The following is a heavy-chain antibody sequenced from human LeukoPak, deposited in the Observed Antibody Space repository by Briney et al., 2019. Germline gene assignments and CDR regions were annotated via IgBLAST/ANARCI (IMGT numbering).Heavy chain of an antibody. CDR2: INPNSGGT. CDR3: ARMLRFYYGSGTDYYMDV. J-gene: IGHJ6*03. V-gene: IGHV1-2*02. Sequence: ASVKVSCKASGYTFTGYYMHWVRQAPGQGLEWMGWINPNSGGTNYAQKFQGRVTMTRDTSISTAYMELSRLRSDDTAVYYCARMLRFYYGSGTDYYMDVWGKGTTVTVSS. CDR1: GYTFTGYY. D-gene: IGHD3-10*01.